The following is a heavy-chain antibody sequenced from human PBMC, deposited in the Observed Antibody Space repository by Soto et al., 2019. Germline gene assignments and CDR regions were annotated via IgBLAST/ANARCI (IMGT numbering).Heavy chain of an antibody. V-gene: IGHV1-69*08. D-gene: IGHD2-15*01. CDR3: ARDGDYSDRKAFDI. CDR2: IIPILGIA. J-gene: IGHJ3*02. Sequence: QVQLVQSGAEVKKPGSSVKVSCKASGGTFSSYTISWVRQAPGQGLEWMGRIIPILGIANYAQKFQGRVTITAGKSTSTAYMELSSLRSEDTAVYYCARDGDYSDRKAFDIWGQGTMVTVSS. CDR1: GGTFSSYT.